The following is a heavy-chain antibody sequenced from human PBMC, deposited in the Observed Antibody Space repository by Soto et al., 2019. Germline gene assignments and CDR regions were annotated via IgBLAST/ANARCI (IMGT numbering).Heavy chain of an antibody. Sequence: EVQLLESGGDFVQPGGSLRLSCAASGFTFTTYAMTWVRQAPGKGLEWVSAIYTAGTTYYADSVKGRFTISRDNAKNTLYLQMNGLRAEDTAVYYCAKDWYEDYWGQGTLVTVSS. CDR2: IYTAGTT. V-gene: IGHV3-23*01. CDR3: AKDWYEDY. J-gene: IGHJ4*02. CDR1: GFTFTTYA. D-gene: IGHD6-13*01.